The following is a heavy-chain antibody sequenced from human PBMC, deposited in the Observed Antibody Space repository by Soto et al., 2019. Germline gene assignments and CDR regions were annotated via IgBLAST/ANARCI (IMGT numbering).Heavy chain of an antibody. J-gene: IGHJ4*02. V-gene: IGHV3-66*01. D-gene: IGHD3-10*01. Sequence: EVQLVESGGGVVQPGGSLRLSCAASGLSVGNNYMSWVRQAPGKGLEWVSVIYSGSTTHYADSVKGGFSISRDSSRNTVYLQMNSLRVEDTAVYHCARGYWVQGYGAGTYFDYWGQGTLVTVSS. CDR1: GLSVGNNY. CDR3: ARGYWVQGYGAGTYFDY. CDR2: IYSGSTT.